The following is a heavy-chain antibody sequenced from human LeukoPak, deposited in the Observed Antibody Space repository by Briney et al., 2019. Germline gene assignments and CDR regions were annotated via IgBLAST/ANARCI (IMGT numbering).Heavy chain of an antibody. CDR2: ISSSSSYI. Sequence: GGSLRLSCAASGFTFSSYSMNWVRQAPGKGLEWVSSISSSSSYIYYADSVKGRFTISRDNAKNSLYLQMNSLRAEDTAVYYCARERQYYYGSGSQEDYWGQGTLVTVSS. V-gene: IGHV3-21*04. CDR3: ARERQYYYGSGSQEDY. CDR1: GFTFSSYS. D-gene: IGHD3-10*01. J-gene: IGHJ4*02.